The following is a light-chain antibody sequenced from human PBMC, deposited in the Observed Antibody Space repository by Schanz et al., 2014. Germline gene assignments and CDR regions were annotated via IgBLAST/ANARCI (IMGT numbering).Light chain of an antibody. Sequence: QSALTQPASVSGSPGQWITISCTGTSSDVGGYNYVSWYQQHPGKAPKLMIYDVSSRPSGVSNRFSGSKSGNTASLTISGLQAEDEADYYCSSYGGNLGVFGTGTKLTVL. J-gene: IGLJ1*01. CDR2: DVS. CDR3: SSYGGNLGV. V-gene: IGLV2-14*01. CDR1: SSDVGGYNY.